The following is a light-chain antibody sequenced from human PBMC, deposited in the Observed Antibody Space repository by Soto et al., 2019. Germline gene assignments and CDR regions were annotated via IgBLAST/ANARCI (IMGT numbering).Light chain of an antibody. V-gene: IGKV3-20*01. Sequence: EIVLPQSPGPLSLSPGERATLSCRASQSVSSSYLDWYQQKPGQAPRLLIYGASSRATGIPDRFSGSGSGTDFTLTINRLEPEDVAVYYCQQYCSSQYTFGQGTKLEIK. CDR1: QSVSSSY. CDR2: GAS. J-gene: IGKJ2*01. CDR3: QQYCSSQYT.